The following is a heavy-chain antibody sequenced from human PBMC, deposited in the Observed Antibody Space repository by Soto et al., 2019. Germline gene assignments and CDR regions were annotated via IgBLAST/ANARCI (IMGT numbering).Heavy chain of an antibody. CDR1: GFTFGDYY. CDR2: ISSSSSYK. J-gene: IGHJ4*02. CDR3: ARDRSRVVTAFDS. D-gene: IGHD2-21*02. Sequence: QVQLVESGGGLVKPGGSLRLSCAASGFTFGDYYLNWIRQAPGKGLEWISYISSSSSYKNYADSVKGRFTISRDNANNTLYLEMKSLRADDTAVYYCARDRSRVVTAFDSWGRGTLVTVSS. V-gene: IGHV3-11*06.